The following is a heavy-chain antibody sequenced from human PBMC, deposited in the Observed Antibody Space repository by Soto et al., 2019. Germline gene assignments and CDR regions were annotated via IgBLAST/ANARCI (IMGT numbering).Heavy chain of an antibody. CDR3: AIDHPRLGLYHYVMDV. CDR2: IYYSGST. J-gene: IGHJ6*02. CDR1: GGSISSGGYY. V-gene: IGHV4-31*03. D-gene: IGHD2-21*01. Sequence: SETLSLTCTVSGGSISSGGYYWSWIRQDPGKGLEWIGYIYYSGSTYYNPSLKSRVTISVDTSKNQFSLKLSSVTAADTAVYYCAIDHPRLGLYHYVMDVSAQRTTVLVSS.